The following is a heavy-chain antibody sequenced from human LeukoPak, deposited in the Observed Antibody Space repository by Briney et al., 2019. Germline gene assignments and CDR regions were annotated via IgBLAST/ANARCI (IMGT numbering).Heavy chain of an antibody. CDR3: TTDLVVPAATTLTDY. Sequence: GGSLRLSCAASGFTFSNAWMSWVRQAPGKGLEWVGRIKSKTDGGTTDSAAPVKGRFTISRDDSKNTLYLQMNSLKTEDTAVYYCTTDLVVPAATTLTDYWGQGTLVTVSS. CDR2: IKSKTDGGTT. J-gene: IGHJ4*02. CDR1: GFTFSNAW. D-gene: IGHD2-2*01. V-gene: IGHV3-15*01.